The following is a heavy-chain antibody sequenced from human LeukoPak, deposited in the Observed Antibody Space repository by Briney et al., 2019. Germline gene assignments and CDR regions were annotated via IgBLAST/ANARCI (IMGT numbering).Heavy chain of an antibody. Sequence: PGGSLRLSCAASGFAFNRYSMNWVRQAPGKGLEWVSYIAYTGTIHYADSVKGRFTISRDDAKNSLYLHTNSLRAEDTAVYYCTRDPRALDYWGQGTLVTVSS. V-gene: IGHV3-48*01. CDR2: IAYTGTI. CDR3: TRDPRALDY. J-gene: IGHJ4*02. CDR1: GFAFNRYS.